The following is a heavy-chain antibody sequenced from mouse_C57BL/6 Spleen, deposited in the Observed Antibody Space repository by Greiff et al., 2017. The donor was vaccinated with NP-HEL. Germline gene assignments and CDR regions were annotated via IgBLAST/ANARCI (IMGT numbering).Heavy chain of an antibody. J-gene: IGHJ3*01. V-gene: IGHV5-4*03. CDR2: ISDGGSYT. Sequence: EVMLVESGGGLVKPGGSLKLSCAASGFTFSSYAMSWVRQTPEKRLEWVATISDGGSYTYYPDNVKGRFTISRDNAKNNLYLQMSHLKSEDTAMYYCARGGLGGGWFAYWGQGTLVTVSA. CDR1: GFTFSSYA. CDR3: ARGGLGGGWFAY. D-gene: IGHD4-1*01.